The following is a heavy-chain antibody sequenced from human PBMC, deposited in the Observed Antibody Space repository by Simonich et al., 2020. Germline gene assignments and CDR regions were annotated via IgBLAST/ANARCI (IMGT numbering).Heavy chain of an antibody. J-gene: IGHJ3*02. Sequence: EVQLVGSGGGLVKPGGSLSLSCAASGFTFSSYSMNWVRQATGKGRELVSSSSSSSSYIYYADSVKGRFTNSRDNAKNSLYLQMNSLRAEDTAVYYCARPVGGSGSYSFDAFDIWGQGTMVTVSS. CDR1: GFTFSSYS. CDR3: ARPVGGSGSYSFDAFDI. CDR2: SSSSSSYI. V-gene: IGHV3-21*01. D-gene: IGHD3-10*01.